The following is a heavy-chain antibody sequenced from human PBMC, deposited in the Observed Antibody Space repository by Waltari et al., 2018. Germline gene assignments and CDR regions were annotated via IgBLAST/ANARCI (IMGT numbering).Heavy chain of an antibody. Sequence: QLQLQESGPGLVKPSETLSLTCTVSGGSLSSSSYFWAWIRQPPGKGLEWIGSIYYSGSTYYNLSRKRRVTISVDRSTNQVSLKLTSVTAADTAVYFCAREVPRNGYIGLIYYYMDVWGKGTTVTVSS. J-gene: IGHJ6*03. D-gene: IGHD5-12*01. CDR3: AREVPRNGYIGLIYYYMDV. CDR1: GGSLSSSSYF. V-gene: IGHV4-39*01. CDR2: IYYSGST.